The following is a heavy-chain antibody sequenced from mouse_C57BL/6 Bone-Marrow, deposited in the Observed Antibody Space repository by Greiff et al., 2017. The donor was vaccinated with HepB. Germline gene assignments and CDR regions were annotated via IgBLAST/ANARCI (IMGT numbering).Heavy chain of an antibody. V-gene: IGHV5-17*01. CDR3: ARQLGNAMDY. Sequence: EVKLVESGGGLVKPGGSLKLSCAASGFTFSDYGMHWVRQAPEKGLEWVAYISSGSSTIYYADTVKGRFTISRDNAKNTLFLQMTSLRSEDTAMYYCARQLGNAMDYWGQGTSVTVSS. D-gene: IGHD3-3*01. CDR1: GFTFSDYG. J-gene: IGHJ4*01. CDR2: ISSGSSTI.